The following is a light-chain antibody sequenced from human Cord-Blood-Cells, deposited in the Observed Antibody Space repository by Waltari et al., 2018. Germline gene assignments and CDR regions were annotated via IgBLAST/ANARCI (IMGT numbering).Light chain of an antibody. J-gene: IGLJ1*01. CDR1: SSDVGSYNL. V-gene: IGLV2-23*02. CDR3: CSYAGSSTNYV. CDR2: EVS. Sequence: QSALTQPASVSGSPGQSITISCTGTSSDVGSYNLVSWYQQHPGKAPKLMIYEVSKRPSGVSNRFSGSKSGNTVSLTISGLQAEDEADYYCCSYAGSSTNYVFGTGTKVTVL.